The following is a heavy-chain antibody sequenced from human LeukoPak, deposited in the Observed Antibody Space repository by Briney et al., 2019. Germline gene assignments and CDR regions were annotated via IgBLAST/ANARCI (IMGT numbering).Heavy chain of an antibody. CDR3: ARVPDSSGWHPFDP. CDR2: MNPNSGNT. CDR1: GYTFTSYD. Sequence: ASVKVSCKASGYTFTSYDINWVRQATGQGLEWMGWMNPNSGNTGYAQKFQGRVTMTRSTSISTAYMELSSLRSEDTAVYYCARVPDSSGWHPFDPWGQGTLVTVSS. D-gene: IGHD6-19*01. V-gene: IGHV1-8*01. J-gene: IGHJ5*02.